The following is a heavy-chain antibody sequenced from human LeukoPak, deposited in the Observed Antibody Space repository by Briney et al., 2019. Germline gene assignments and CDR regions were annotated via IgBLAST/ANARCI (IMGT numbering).Heavy chain of an antibody. CDR3: AKSQYSFASGSSRPLFDY. J-gene: IGHJ4*02. CDR1: GYTFTGYY. CDR2: INANSGGT. V-gene: IGHV1-2*02. D-gene: IGHD3-10*01. Sequence: ASVKVSCKASGYTFTGYYIHWVRQAPGQGLEWMGWINANSGGTYFALEFEDRVTLTRDTSRNTAYMEMRTLTSDDSAVYYCAKSQYSFASGSSRPLFDYWGQGTLVTVSS.